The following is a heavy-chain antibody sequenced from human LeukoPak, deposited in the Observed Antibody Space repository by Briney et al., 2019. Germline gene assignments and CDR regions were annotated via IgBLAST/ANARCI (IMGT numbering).Heavy chain of an antibody. D-gene: IGHD1-26*01. CDR3: ARYPSSGSHSGDY. CDR1: GFTVSSNY. CDR2: IYSGGST. V-gene: IGHV3-53*01. J-gene: IGHJ4*02. Sequence: GGSLRLSCAASGFTVSSNYMSWVRQAPGKGLEWVSVIYSGGSTYYADSVKGRFTISRDNSKNTLYLQMNSLRAEDTAVYYCARYPSSGSHSGDYWGQGTLVTVSS.